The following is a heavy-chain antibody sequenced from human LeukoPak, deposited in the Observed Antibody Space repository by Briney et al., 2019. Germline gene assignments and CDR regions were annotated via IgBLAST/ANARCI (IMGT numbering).Heavy chain of an antibody. CDR1: GFTFSGYN. CDR2: ISSSGSFM. CDR3: ARNYYDNTGYYRDAFDV. D-gene: IGHD3-22*01. V-gene: IGHV3-21*01. J-gene: IGHJ3*01. Sequence: GGSLRLSCAASGFTFSGYNMNWVRQAPGKGLEWVSFISSSGSFMYYADSLKGRFTVSRDNAKNSLFLQMNSLRAGDTAVYYCARNYYDNTGYYRDAFDVWGQGTMVTVSS.